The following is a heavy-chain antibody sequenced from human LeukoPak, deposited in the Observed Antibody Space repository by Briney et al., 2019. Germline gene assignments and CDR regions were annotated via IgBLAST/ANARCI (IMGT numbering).Heavy chain of an antibody. V-gene: IGHV1-18*01. J-gene: IGHJ4*02. CDR1: GYTFTRYG. Sequence: GASVKVSCKASGYTFTRYGISWVRQAPGQGLEWMGWISTYNGSTNYAEKFQGRVTMTTDTSTSTAYMELRSLRSDDTAVYYCARRTHSGSYPFFDYWGQGTLVTVSS. D-gene: IGHD1-26*01. CDR2: ISTYNGST. CDR3: ARRTHSGSYPFFDY.